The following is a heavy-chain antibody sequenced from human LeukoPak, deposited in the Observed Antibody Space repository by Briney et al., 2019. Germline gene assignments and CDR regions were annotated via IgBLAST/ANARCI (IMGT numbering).Heavy chain of an antibody. CDR2: IDDGGNT. D-gene: IGHD4-23*01. CDR1: GGSFSDYF. J-gene: IGHJ4*02. Sequence: SETLSLMCSVYGGSFSDYFWSWIRQPPGKGLEWIGEIDDGGNTNYNPSLKSRVTISVDTSKNQFSLKLRSVTAADTAVYYCARDPTTVVTLPYYFDDWGQGTLVTVSS. CDR3: ARDPTTVVTLPYYFDD. V-gene: IGHV4-34*01.